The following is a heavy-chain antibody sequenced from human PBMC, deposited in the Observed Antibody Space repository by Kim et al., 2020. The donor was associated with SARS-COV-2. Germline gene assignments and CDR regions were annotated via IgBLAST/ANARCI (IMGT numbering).Heavy chain of an antibody. CDR3: ARIGLYGTGIIVDY. Sequence: SETLSLTCTVSGDSIATTYYWGWFRQPPGKGLEWIGSLYHSGDIYYSPSLKSRVAISVDKSRNQFSLKLNSVTAADRAVYFCARIGLYGTGIIVDYWGQGILVTVSS. V-gene: IGHV4-38-2*02. CDR1: GDSIATTYY. D-gene: IGHD3-10*01. CDR2: LYHSGDI. J-gene: IGHJ4*02.